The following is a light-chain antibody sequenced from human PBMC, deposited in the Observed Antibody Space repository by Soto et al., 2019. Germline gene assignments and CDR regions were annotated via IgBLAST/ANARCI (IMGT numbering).Light chain of an antibody. V-gene: IGKV3-15*01. Sequence: EIVMTQSPATLSVSPGERATLSCRASQRVGGNLAWYQQSPGRAPRLLIYDASTRATDIPARFSGSGSGTEFTLTISSLQSEDFALYYCQQYNNWPLYTFGQGTKLEIK. CDR2: DAS. J-gene: IGKJ2*01. CDR1: QRVGGN. CDR3: QQYNNWPLYT.